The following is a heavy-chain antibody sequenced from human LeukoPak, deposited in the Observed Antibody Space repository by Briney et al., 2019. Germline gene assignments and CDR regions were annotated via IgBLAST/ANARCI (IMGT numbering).Heavy chain of an antibody. D-gene: IGHD1-14*01. CDR3: ARSSGRSPNRDYMDV. CDR1: GFTFSNYA. CDR2: ISYDGSNK. Sequence: GGSLRLSCAVSGFTFSNYAMSWVRQAPGKGLEWVAVISYDGSNKYYADSVKGRFTISRDNSKNTLYLQMNSLRAEDTAVYYCARSSGRSPNRDYMDVWGKGTTVTISS. J-gene: IGHJ6*03. V-gene: IGHV3-30*04.